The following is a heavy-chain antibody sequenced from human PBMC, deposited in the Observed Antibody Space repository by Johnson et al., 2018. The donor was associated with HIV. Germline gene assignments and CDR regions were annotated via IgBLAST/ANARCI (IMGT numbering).Heavy chain of an antibody. CDR1: GFTVSSIY. CDR2: SGSGGST. J-gene: IGHJ3*02. CDR3: ARMTTTVSHHDAFDI. D-gene: IGHD4-17*01. Sequence: MLLVESGGGLVQPGGSLRLSCAASGFTVSSIYMSWVRQAPGKGLEWVSAISGSGGSTDYADSVKGRFTISRDNSKNTLYLQMNSLRAEDTAVYYCARMTTTVSHHDAFDIWGQGTMVTVSS. V-gene: IGHV3-66*01.